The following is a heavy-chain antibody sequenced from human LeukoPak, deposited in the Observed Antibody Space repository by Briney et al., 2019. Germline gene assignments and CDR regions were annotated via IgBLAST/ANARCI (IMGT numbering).Heavy chain of an antibody. CDR1: GGSISSYF. J-gene: IGHJ5*02. CDR3: ARRSTHDYGDYDWFDP. D-gene: IGHD4-17*01. V-gene: IGHV4-59*08. CDR2: IYYSGST. Sequence: SETLSLTCTVSGGSISSYFWSWIRQPPGKGLEWIGSIYYSGSTNYNPSLKSRVTMSVDTSKDQFSLKLSSVTAADTAVYYCARRSTHDYGDYDWFDPWGQGTLVTVSS.